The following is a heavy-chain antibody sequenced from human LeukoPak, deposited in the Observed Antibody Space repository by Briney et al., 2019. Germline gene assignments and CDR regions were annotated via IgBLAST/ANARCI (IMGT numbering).Heavy chain of an antibody. J-gene: IGHJ6*02. V-gene: IGHV3-23*01. CDR2: ISGSGGST. D-gene: IGHD3-3*01. Sequence: GGSLRLSCAASGFTFSSYAMNWVRQAPGKGLEWVSGISGSGGSTYYADSVEGRFTISRGNSKNTLCLQMNSLRAEDTAVYYCVKDRDFHYYYGMDVWGQGTTVTVSS. CDR1: GFTFSSYA. CDR3: VKDRDFHYYYGMDV.